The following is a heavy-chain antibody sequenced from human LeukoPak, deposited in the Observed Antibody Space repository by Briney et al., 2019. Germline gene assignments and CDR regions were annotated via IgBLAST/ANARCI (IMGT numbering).Heavy chain of an antibody. J-gene: IGHJ6*02. D-gene: IGHD4-23*01. CDR2: IYSGGST. Sequence: PGGSLRLSCAASGFTVSSNYMSWVRQAPGKGLEWVSVIYSGGSTYYADSVKGRFTISRDNSKNTLYLQMNSLRAEDTAVYYCARDRTVVTPIDYYGMDVWGQGTTVTVSS. CDR3: ARDRTVVTPIDYYGMDV. CDR1: GFTVSSNY. V-gene: IGHV3-66*01.